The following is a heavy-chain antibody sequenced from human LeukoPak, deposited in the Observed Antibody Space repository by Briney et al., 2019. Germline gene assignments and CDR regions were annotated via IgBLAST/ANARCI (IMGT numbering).Heavy chain of an antibody. CDR1: GYSISSGYY. J-gene: IGHJ4*02. CDR3: ARKGGEFDY. D-gene: IGHD3-16*01. Sequence: SETLSLTCAVSGYSISSGYYWGWIRQPPGKGLEWIGSIYHSGSTYYNPSLKSRVTISVDTSKNQFSLNLSSVTAADTAVFYCARKGGEFDYWGQGTLVTVSS. V-gene: IGHV4-38-2*01. CDR2: IYHSGST.